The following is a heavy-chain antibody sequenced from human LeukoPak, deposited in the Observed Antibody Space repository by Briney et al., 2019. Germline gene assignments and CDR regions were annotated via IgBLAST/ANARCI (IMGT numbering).Heavy chain of an antibody. CDR1: GYTFTSYY. V-gene: IGHV1-46*01. J-gene: IGHJ1*01. D-gene: IGHD3-22*01. CDR3: ATSFDSSGYYLPFQH. Sequence: ASVKVSCKASGYTFTSYYMHWVRQAPGQGLEWMGIINPSGGSTSYAQKFQGRVTMTEDTSTDTAYMELSSLRSEDTAVYYCATSFDSSGYYLPFQHWGQGTLVTVSS. CDR2: INPSGGST.